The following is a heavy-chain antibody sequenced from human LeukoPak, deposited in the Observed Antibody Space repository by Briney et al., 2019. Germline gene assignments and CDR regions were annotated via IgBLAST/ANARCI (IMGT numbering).Heavy chain of an antibody. D-gene: IGHD2-15*01. J-gene: IGHJ3*01. Sequence: GSLRLSCAASGFTVSSNYMSWVRQAPGKGLEWVSVIYSGGSTYYADSVKGRFTISRDNSQNTLYLQMNSLRAEDTAVYYCASLGYCSGGSCYSAFDVWGQGTMVTVSS. CDR3: ASLGYCSGGSCYSAFDV. CDR2: IYSGGST. CDR1: GFTVSSNY. V-gene: IGHV3-53*01.